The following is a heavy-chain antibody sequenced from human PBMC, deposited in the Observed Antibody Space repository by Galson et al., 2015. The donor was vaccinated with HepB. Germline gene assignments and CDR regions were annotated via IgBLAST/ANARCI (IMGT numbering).Heavy chain of an antibody. CDR3: ATDYGDYVVGAFDI. D-gene: IGHD4-17*01. CDR2: IIPIFGTA. CDR1: GGTFSSYA. V-gene: IGHV1-69*13. J-gene: IGHJ3*02. Sequence: SVKVSCKASGGTFSSYAISWVRQAPGQGLEWMGGIIPIFGTANYAQKFQGRVTITADESTSTAYMELSSLRSEDTAVYYCATDYGDYVVGAFDIWGQGTMVTVSS.